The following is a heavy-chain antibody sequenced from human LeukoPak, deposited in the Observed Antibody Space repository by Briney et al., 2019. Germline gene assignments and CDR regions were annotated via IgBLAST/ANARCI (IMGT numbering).Heavy chain of an antibody. D-gene: IGHD3-10*01. Sequence: ASVKVSCKASGYTFTGYYMHWVRQAPGQGLEWMGWINPNSGGTSYAQKFQGRVTMTRDTSISTAYMELSRLRSDDTAVYYCARCRITMVREPAPANWFDPWGQGTLVTVSS. CDR2: INPNSGGT. CDR3: ARCRITMVREPAPANWFDP. J-gene: IGHJ5*02. V-gene: IGHV1-2*02. CDR1: GYTFTGYY.